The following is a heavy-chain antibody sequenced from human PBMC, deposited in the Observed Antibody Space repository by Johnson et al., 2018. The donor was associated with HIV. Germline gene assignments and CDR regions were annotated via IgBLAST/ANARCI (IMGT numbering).Heavy chain of an antibody. D-gene: IGHD3-22*01. CDR3: SRVLYYYDSSGYWTNDAFDS. Sequence: VQLVESGGGLIQPGGSLRLSCAASGFTVSSNYMSWVRQAPGKGLEWVSVIYSGGSTYYADSVKGRFTISRDNSKNTLYLQMNSLRAEDTAVYYCSRVLYYYDSSGYWTNDAFDSWGQGTMVTVSS. CDR1: GFTVSSNY. V-gene: IGHV3-53*01. J-gene: IGHJ3*02. CDR2: IYSGGST.